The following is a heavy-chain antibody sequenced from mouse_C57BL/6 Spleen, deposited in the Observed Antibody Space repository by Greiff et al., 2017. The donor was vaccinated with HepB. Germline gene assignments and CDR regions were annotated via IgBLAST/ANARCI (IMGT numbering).Heavy chain of an antibody. V-gene: IGHV5-17*01. CDR3: ARRDYAY. J-gene: IGHJ2*01. CDR2: ISSGSSTI. Sequence: DVHLVESGGGLVKPGGSLKLSCAASGFTFSDYGMHWVRQAPEKGLEWVAYISSGSSTIYYADTVQGRFTISRDNAKNTLFLQMTSLRSEDTAMYYCARRDYAYWGQGTTLTVSS. D-gene: IGHD1-1*01. CDR1: GFTFSDYG.